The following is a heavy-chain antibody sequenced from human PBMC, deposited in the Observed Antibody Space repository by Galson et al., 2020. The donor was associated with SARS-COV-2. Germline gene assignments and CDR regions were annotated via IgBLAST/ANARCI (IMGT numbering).Heavy chain of an antibody. CDR1: GFTISSYA. J-gene: IGHJ1*01. CDR2: ISYNGDNK. D-gene: IGHD2-15*01. CDR3: ARAYCSGGGCPSANPLHR. V-gene: IGHV3-30*04. Sequence: GGSLRLSCAASGFTISSYAMHWVRRAPGKGLEWVAVISYNGDNKFYVDSVKGRFTISRDNSKNTVYLQMNSLRREDTAVYLCARAYCSGGGCPSANPLHRWGQGTPVTVSP.